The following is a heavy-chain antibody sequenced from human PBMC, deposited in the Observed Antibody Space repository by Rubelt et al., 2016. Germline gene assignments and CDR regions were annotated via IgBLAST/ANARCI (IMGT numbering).Heavy chain of an antibody. D-gene: IGHD2-2*01. J-gene: IGHJ4*02. CDR2: IYESGST. Sequence: QLQLQESGPGLVKPSETLSLTCTVSAGSISSTYYYWGWIRQPPGKGLDWIGSIYESGSTYYNPSLKSRVTISVDTSKNPFSRKRSSGTAADTAVYYCARVIIPAGNDYWGQGILVTVSS. CDR1: AGSISSTYYY. CDR3: ARVIIPAGNDY. V-gene: IGHV4-39*01.